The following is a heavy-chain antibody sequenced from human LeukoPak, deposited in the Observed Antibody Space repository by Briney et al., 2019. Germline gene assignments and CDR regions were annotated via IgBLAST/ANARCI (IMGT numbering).Heavy chain of an antibody. CDR3: ARDEGFYGSGSYNTPFDF. D-gene: IGHD3-10*01. V-gene: IGHV3-30*04. J-gene: IGHJ4*02. Sequence: GESLRLSCAASGFTFSSYAMHWIRQAPGKGLEWVAVISYDGSNKYYADSVKGRFTICRDNSKNTLYLQMNSLRAEDTAVYYCARDEGFYGSGSYNTPFDFWGQGTLVTVSS. CDR1: GFTFSSYA. CDR2: ISYDGSNK.